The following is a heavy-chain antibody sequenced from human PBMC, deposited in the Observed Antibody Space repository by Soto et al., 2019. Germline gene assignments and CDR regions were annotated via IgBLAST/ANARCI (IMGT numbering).Heavy chain of an antibody. CDR2: IYYSGST. CDR1: GGSVRSGGYY. D-gene: IGHD1-1*01. V-gene: IGHV4-31*03. J-gene: IGHJ4*02. Sequence: KPSETLSLTCTVSGGSVRSGGYYWSWIRQHPGKGLEWIGYIYYSGSTYYNPSLKSRVTISVDTSKNQFSLKLSSVTAADTAVYYCARDGGTTPPAFCFDYWGQGTLVTVSS. CDR3: ARDGGTTPPAFCFDY.